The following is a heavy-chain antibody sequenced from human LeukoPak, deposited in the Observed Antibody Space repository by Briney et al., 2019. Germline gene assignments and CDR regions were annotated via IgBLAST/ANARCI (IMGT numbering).Heavy chain of an antibody. J-gene: IGHJ4*02. V-gene: IGHV4-39*01. Sequence: SETLSLTCTVSGGSISNNNYYWGWIRQPPGKGLEWIGTIYYSGSTYYNPSLKSRVTVYVDTSKNQFSLKLSSVTAADTTVYYCARMYSGYEDYWGQGTLVTVSS. CDR3: ARMYSGYEDY. D-gene: IGHD5-12*01. CDR2: IYYSGST. CDR1: GGSISNNNYY.